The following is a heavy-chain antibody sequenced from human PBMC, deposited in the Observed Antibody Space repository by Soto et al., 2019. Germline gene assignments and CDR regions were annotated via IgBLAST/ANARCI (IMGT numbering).Heavy chain of an antibody. D-gene: IGHD4-17*01. J-gene: IGHJ3*02. CDR3: TGTTVTTALHAFDI. V-gene: IGHV3-49*03. CDR1: GFTFGDYA. Sequence: GGSLRLSCTASGFTFGDYAMSWFRQAPGKGLEWVGFIRSKAYGGTTEYAASVKGRFTISRDDSKSIAYLQMNSLKTEDTAVYYCTGTTVTTALHAFDIWGQGTMVTVS. CDR2: IRSKAYGGTT.